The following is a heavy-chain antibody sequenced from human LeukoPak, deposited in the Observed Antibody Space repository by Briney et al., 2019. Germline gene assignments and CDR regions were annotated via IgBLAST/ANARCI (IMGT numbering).Heavy chain of an antibody. V-gene: IGHV1-46*01. J-gene: IGHJ4*02. CDR2: INPSGGST. CDR1: GYTFTSYY. CDR3: ARSRGYYDSSGYYYLDY. Sequence: ASVKVSCKASGYTFTSYYMHWVRQTPGQGLEWMGIINPSGGSTSYAQKFQGRVTMTRDTSTSTVYMELSSLRSEDTDVYYCARSRGYYDSSGYYYLDYWGQGTLVTVSS. D-gene: IGHD3-22*01.